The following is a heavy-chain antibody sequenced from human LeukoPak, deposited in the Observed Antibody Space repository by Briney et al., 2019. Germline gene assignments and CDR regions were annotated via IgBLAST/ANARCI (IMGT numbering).Heavy chain of an antibody. V-gene: IGHV4-34*01. CDR1: GGSFSGYY. J-gene: IGHJ4*02. D-gene: IGHD5-18*01. Sequence: SETLSLTCAGYGGSFSGYYWSWIRQPPGKGLEWIGEINHSGSTNYNPSLKSRVTISVDTSKNQFSLKLSSVTAADTAVYYCARRGYYTSFDYWGQGTLVTVSS. CDR3: ARRGYYTSFDY. CDR2: INHSGST.